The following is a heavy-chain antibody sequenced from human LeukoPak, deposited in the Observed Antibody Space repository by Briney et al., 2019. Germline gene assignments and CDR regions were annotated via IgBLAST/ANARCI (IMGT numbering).Heavy chain of an antibody. J-gene: IGHJ4*02. CDR1: GSTFSDYY. CDR2: ISGSGDVI. D-gene: IGHD6-19*01. Sequence: GGSLRLSCAASGSTFSDYYMTWIRQAPGGGLEWLSYISGSGDVINYADSVKGRFTISRDNSKNTLYLQMNSLRAEDTAVYYCAHYTSPRIAVAGYWGQGTLVTVSS. CDR3: AHYTSPRIAVAGY. V-gene: IGHV3-11*01.